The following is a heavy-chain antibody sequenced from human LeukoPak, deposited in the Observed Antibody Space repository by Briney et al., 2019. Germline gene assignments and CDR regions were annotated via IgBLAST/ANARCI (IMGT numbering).Heavy chain of an antibody. CDR1: GFIFSGSW. Sequence: GGSLRLSCTASGFIFSGSWMAWIRQAPGKGLEWVAIIKKDGSEKYYVDSMKGRFAISRDNAKNSLFLQMNSLRAEDTAIYYCTTDAWYSAGHWGQGTLVTVSS. J-gene: IGHJ4*02. CDR2: IKKDGSEK. V-gene: IGHV3-7*03. D-gene: IGHD2-15*01. CDR3: TTDAWYSAGH.